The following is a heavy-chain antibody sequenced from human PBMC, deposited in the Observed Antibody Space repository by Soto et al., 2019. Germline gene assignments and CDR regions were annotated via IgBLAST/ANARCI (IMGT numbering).Heavy chain of an antibody. CDR1: GYTFTGYY. CDR2: INPNSGGT. CDR3: ARDRARPQTGPYNTDAFAI. J-gene: IGHJ3*02. D-gene: IGHD3-9*01. V-gene: IGHV1-2*04. Sequence: ASVKVSCKASGYTFTGYYMHWVRQAPGQGLEWMGWINPNSGGTNYAQKFQGWVTMTRDTSISTAYMELSRLRSDDTAVYYCARDRARPQTGPYNTDAFAIWGQGTMVTVSS.